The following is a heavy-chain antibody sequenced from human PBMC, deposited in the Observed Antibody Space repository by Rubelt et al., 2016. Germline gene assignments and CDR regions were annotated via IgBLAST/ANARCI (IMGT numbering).Heavy chain of an antibody. V-gene: IGHV2-26*01. J-gene: IGHJ4*02. D-gene: IGHD3-10*01. CDR3: ARIIYFTSVRGVIIIGSHYFDY. Sequence: QVTLKESGPVLVKPTETLTLTCTVSGFSLSNARMGVSWIRQPPGKALEWLAHIFSNDEKSYSTSLKSRLTISKDTSKSQVVLTMTNMDPVDTATYYCARIIYFTSVRGVIIIGSHYFDYWGQGTLVTVSS. CDR2: IFSNDEK. CDR1: GFSLSNARMG.